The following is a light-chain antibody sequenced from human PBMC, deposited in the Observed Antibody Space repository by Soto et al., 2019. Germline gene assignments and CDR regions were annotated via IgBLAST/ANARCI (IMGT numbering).Light chain of an antibody. CDR2: GVS. CDR3: HQYGVSPKT. Sequence: EIVLTQSPGTLSLSPGKRATLSCRASQSISANYLAWYQQKPGQAPRLLIYGVSIRATGIPDRFAGSGSGPDFTLTISRLEPEDFAVYYCHQYGVSPKTFGQGTTVELK. V-gene: IGKV3-20*01. CDR1: QSISANY. J-gene: IGKJ1*01.